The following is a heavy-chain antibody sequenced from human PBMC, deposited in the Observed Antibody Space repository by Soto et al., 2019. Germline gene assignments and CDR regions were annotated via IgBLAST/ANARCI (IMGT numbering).Heavy chain of an antibody. CDR1: GGSFSGYY. CDR3: ARVGPTTVVTPYWYFDL. J-gene: IGHJ2*01. Sequence: QVQLQQWGAGLLKPSETLSLTCAVYGGSFSGYYWSWIRQPPGKGLEWIGEINHSGSTNYNPSLKSRVTISVDPSKNQFSLKLSSVPAADTAVYYCARVGPTTVVTPYWYFDLWGRGTLVTVSS. V-gene: IGHV4-34*01. D-gene: IGHD4-17*01. CDR2: INHSGST.